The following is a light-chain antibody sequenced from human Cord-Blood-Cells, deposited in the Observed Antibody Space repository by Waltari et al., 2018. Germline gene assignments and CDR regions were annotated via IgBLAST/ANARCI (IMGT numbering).Light chain of an antibody. CDR1: QGISSY. V-gene: IGKV1D-8*01. Sequence: VIWMNQSQSLPSASTGDNVTSSCRMSQGISSYLARYQQKPGKAPELLIYAASTLQSGVPSRFSGSGSGTDFTLTISCLQSEDFATYYCQQYYSFPRTFGQGTKVEIK. J-gene: IGKJ1*01. CDR2: AAS. CDR3: QQYYSFPRT.